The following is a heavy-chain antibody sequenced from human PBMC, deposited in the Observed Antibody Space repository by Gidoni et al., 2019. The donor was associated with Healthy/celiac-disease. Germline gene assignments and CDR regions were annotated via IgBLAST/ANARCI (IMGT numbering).Heavy chain of an antibody. CDR3: AKAKYSYGYYFDY. D-gene: IGHD5-18*01. J-gene: IGHJ4*02. Sequence: EVQLLESGGGLVQPGGSLRLSCAASGFTFSSYAMSWVRQAPGKGLEWVAAIRGSGGSTYYADSVKGRFTISRDNSKNTLYLQMNSLRAEDTAVYYCAKAKYSYGYYFDYWGQGTLVTVSS. CDR1: GFTFSSYA. CDR2: IRGSGGST. V-gene: IGHV3-23*01.